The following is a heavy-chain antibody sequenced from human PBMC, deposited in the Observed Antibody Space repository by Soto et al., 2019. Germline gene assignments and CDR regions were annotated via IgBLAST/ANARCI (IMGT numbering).Heavy chain of an antibody. V-gene: IGHV3-74*01. Sequence: EVQLVESGGGLVQPGGSLRLSCVASGFTLRNYWMHWFRQAPGKGLVWVSRITNDGSTTYYADSVKGRFTISRDNAKNTLYLQVNCLIVEDTAVYYCAIDQDGAGGTAEYWGQGTLVTV. D-gene: IGHD1-26*01. CDR1: GFTLRNYW. J-gene: IGHJ4*02. CDR2: ITNDGSTT. CDR3: AIDQDGAGGTAEY.